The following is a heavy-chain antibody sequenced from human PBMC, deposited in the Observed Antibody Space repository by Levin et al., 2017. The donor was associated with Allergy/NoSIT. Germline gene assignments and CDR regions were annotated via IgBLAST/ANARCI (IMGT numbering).Heavy chain of an antibody. Sequence: QPGESLKISCSASGFTFSSYAMHWVRQAPGKGLEYVSAISSNGGSTYYADSVKGRFTISRDNSKNTLYLQMSSLRAEDTAVYYCVKVARIDSSSWYVVSPYYYYMDVWGKGTTVTVSS. CDR3: VKVARIDSSSWYVVSPYYYYMDV. CDR2: ISSNGGST. J-gene: IGHJ6*03. D-gene: IGHD6-13*01. V-gene: IGHV3-64D*06. CDR1: GFTFSSYA.